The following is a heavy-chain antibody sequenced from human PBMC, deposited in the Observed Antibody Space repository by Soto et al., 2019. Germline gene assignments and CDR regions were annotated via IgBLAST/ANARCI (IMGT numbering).Heavy chain of an antibody. CDR1: GFTFSSYA. CDR2: ISGSSDSI. Sequence: GGSLRLSCAASGFTFSSYAMNWVRQAPGKGLEWVSYISGSSDSIKYAASAKGRFTISRDNAKNSLYLQMNSLRDEDTAVYYCERQVYTVVTPMDYWGQGTLVTVPQ. V-gene: IGHV3-48*02. J-gene: IGHJ4*02. D-gene: IGHD2-21*02. CDR3: ERQVYTVVTPMDY.